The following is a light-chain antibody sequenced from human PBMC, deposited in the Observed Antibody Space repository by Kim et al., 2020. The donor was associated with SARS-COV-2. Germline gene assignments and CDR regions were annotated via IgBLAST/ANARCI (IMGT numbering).Light chain of an antibody. V-gene: IGKV4-1*01. CDR2: WAS. Sequence: RATINCKSSQSVLYSSNNKNYLAWYQQKPGQPPKLLIYWASTRESGVPDRFSGSGSGTDFTLTISSLQAEDVAVYYCQKYYSTPWTFGQGTKVDIK. CDR1: QSVLYSSNNKNY. CDR3: QKYYSTPWT. J-gene: IGKJ1*01.